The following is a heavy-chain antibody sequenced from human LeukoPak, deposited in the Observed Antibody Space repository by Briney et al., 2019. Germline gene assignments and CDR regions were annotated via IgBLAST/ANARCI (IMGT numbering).Heavy chain of an antibody. D-gene: IGHD2-2*01. CDR1: GGSISSYY. V-gene: IGHV4-4*07. CDR2: IYTSGST. CDR3: ARDVVVVPAAIAYNWFDP. Sequence: SETLSLTCTVSGGSISSYYWSWIRQPPGKGLEWIGRIYTSGSTNYNPSLKSRVTMSVDTSKNQFSLKLSSVTAADTAVYYCARDVVVVPAAIAYNWFDPWGQGTLVTVSS. J-gene: IGHJ5*02.